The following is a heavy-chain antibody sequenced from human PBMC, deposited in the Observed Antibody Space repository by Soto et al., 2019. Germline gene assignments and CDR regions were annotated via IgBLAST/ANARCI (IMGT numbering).Heavy chain of an antibody. CDR3: AREMGGSIDY. D-gene: IGHD1-26*01. CDR1: GGSFSGYY. J-gene: IGHJ4*02. CDR2: INHSGST. V-gene: IGHV4-34*01. Sequence: SETLSLTCAVYGGSFSGYYWSWIRQPPGKGLEWIGEINHSGSTYYKPSLKSRVTISVDTSKNQFSLKLNSVTAADTAIYYCAREMGGSIDYWGQGTLVTVSS.